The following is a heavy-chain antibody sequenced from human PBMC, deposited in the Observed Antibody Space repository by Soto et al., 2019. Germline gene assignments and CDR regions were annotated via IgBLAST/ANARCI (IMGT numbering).Heavy chain of an antibody. CDR1: GDTFSSYA. V-gene: IGHV1-69*13. J-gene: IGHJ6*02. CDR2: IIPIFGTA. Sequence: SVKVSCKASGDTFSSYAISWVRQAPGQGLEWMGGIIPIFGTANYAQKFQGRVTITADESTSTAYMELSSLRSEDTAVYYCARGGGYYGILAGPPGMDVWGQGTTVTVSS. D-gene: IGHD3-9*01. CDR3: ARGGGYYGILAGPPGMDV.